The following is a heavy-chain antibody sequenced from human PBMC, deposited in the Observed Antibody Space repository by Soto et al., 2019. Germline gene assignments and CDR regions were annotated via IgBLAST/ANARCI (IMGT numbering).Heavy chain of an antibody. CDR3: ASSLRSRWFDP. V-gene: IGHV4-61*01. CDR1: GGSVSSGSYY. Sequence: SETLSLTCTVSGGSVSSGSYYWSWIRQPPGKGLEWIGYIYYSGSTNYNPSLKSRVTISVDTSKNQFSLKLSSVTAADTAVYYCASSLRSRWFDPWGQGTMVTVYS. CDR2: IYYSGST. D-gene: IGHD3-3*01. J-gene: IGHJ5*02.